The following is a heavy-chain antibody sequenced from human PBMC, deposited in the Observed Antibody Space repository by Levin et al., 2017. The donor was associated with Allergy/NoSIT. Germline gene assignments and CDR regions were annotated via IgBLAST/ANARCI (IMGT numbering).Heavy chain of an antibody. J-gene: IGHJ3*02. CDR2: ISASGSA. D-gene: IGHD3-10*01. CDR1: GGSLRSPNFF. CDR3: AREVISTGFGYLDGFDI. V-gene: IGHV4-31*03. Sequence: SETLSLTCSVSGGSLRSPNFFWSWVRQHAGKGPEWIGYISASGSAYYNPSLESRVSISVDTSKSQFSLHLRSLTAADTATYFCAREVISTGFGYLDGFDIWGQGTMVTVSS.